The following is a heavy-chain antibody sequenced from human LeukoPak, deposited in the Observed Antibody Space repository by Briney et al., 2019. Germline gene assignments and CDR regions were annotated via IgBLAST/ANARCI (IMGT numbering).Heavy chain of an antibody. CDR3: ARDPGKELLAGTYDY. J-gene: IGHJ4*02. V-gene: IGHV3-30-3*01. CDR1: GIAFSNYA. CDR2: ISYDGSNK. Sequence: GGSLRLSCAASGIAFSNYAMHWVRQAPGKGLEWVAVISYDGSNKYYADSVKGRFTISRDNSKNTLYLQMNSLRAEDTAVYYCARDPGKELLAGTYDYWGQGTLVTVSS. D-gene: IGHD2-15*01.